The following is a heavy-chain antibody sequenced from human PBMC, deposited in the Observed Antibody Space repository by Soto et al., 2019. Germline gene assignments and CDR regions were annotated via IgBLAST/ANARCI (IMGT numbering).Heavy chain of an antibody. CDR1: GGTFSSYA. D-gene: IGHD6-6*01. CDR2: ISVYSGNT. Sequence: VASVKVSCKASGGTFSSYAISWVRQAPGQGLEWMGWISVYSGNTNYAQKFQGRVTMTTDTSTNTAYMELRSLRYDDTAVYYCARDLIAVRPGWFDPWGQGTLVTVSS. CDR3: ARDLIAVRPGWFDP. J-gene: IGHJ5*02. V-gene: IGHV1-18*01.